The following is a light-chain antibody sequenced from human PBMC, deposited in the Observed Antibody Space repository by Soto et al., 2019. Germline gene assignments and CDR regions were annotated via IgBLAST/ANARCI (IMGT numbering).Light chain of an antibody. J-gene: IGKJ1*01. V-gene: IGKV1-5*03. Sequence: DIQMTQSPSTLSASVGDRVTITCRASQSISSWLAWYQQKPGQAPKLLIYKASTLQSGVPSRFSGSGSGTEFTLAISILQPEDSATYYCQQYNDNWTFGQGTKVEIK. CDR2: KAS. CDR1: QSISSW. CDR3: QQYNDNWT.